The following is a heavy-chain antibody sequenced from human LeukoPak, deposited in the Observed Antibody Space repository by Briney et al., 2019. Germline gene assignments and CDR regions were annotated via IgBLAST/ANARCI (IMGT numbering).Heavy chain of an antibody. V-gene: IGHV4-34*01. J-gene: IGHJ4*02. CDR1: GGSFSGYY. CDR2: INHSGST. Sequence: SETLSLTCAVYGGSFSGYYWSWIRQPPGKGLEWIGEINHSGSTNYNPSLKSRVTISVDRSKNQFSLKLSSVTAADTAVYYCARVTSRKRGYSGYGSLWPFDYWGQGTLVTVSS. D-gene: IGHD5-12*01. CDR3: ARVTSRKRGYSGYGSLWPFDY.